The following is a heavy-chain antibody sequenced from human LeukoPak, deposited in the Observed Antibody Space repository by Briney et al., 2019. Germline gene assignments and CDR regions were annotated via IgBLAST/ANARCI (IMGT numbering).Heavy chain of an antibody. D-gene: IGHD4-17*01. J-gene: IGHJ4*02. CDR3: ARAKIPSTVFYYFDY. CDR1: GFTFSSYA. V-gene: IGHV3-30-3*01. Sequence: PGRSLRLSCAASGFTFSSYAMHWVRQAPGKGLEWVAVISYDGSNKYYADSVKGRFTISRDNSKNTLYLQMNSLRAEDTAVYYCARAKIPSTVFYYFDYWGQGTLVTVSS. CDR2: ISYDGSNK.